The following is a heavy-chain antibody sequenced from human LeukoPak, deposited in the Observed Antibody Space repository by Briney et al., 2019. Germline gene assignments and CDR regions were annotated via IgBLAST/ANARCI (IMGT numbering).Heavy chain of an antibody. J-gene: IGHJ4*02. Sequence: GGSLRLSCAASGFTFSSYAMSWVRQAPGKGLEWVSAISGSGGSTYYADSVKGRFTISRDNFKNTLYLQMNSLRAEDEAVYYCAKARYDSSGYYFDYWGQGTLVTVSS. CDR2: ISGSGGST. CDR1: GFTFSSYA. V-gene: IGHV3-23*01. CDR3: AKARYDSSGYYFDY. D-gene: IGHD3-22*01.